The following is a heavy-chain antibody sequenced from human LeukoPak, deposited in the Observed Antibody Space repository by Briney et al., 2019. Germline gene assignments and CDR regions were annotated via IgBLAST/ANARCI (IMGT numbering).Heavy chain of an antibody. Sequence: GGSLRLSCAASGFTFSNYNMNWVRQAPGKGLEWVSDIDTSSSNKYYADSVKGRFTISRDNAKNSLYLQMNSLRAEDTAIYYCARQWFGDWGYYFDYWGQGTLVTVSS. CDR2: IDTSSSNK. D-gene: IGHD3-10*01. J-gene: IGHJ4*02. CDR1: GFTFSNYN. V-gene: IGHV3-48*01. CDR3: ARQWFGDWGYYFDY.